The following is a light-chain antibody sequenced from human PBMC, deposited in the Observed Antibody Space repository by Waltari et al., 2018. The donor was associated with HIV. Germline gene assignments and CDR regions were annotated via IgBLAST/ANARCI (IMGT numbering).Light chain of an antibody. CDR3: LSADSSGTYV. J-gene: IGLJ1*01. V-gene: IGLV3-25*03. Sequence: SSELTQPPSVSVSPGQTAIITCSGDASPKPYTHWFQQKAGQAPVVVIHKSTERPSGIPERFSASRSGTTVTLTITGVQTDDEADYYCLSADSSGTYVFGPGTTVTVL. CDR1: ASPKPY. CDR2: KST.